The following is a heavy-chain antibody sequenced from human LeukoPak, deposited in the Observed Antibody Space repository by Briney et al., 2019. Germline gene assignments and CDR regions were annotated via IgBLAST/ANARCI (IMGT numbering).Heavy chain of an antibody. CDR1: GVSISSSNW. V-gene: IGHV4-4*02. J-gene: IGHJ4*02. CDR3: ARGHGYKAKDY. CDR2: IHHSGST. D-gene: IGHD5-24*01. Sequence: SETLSLTCAVSGVSISSSNWWNWVRPPPGKGLEWIGEIHHSGSTNYNPSLKSRVTISVDKSKNQFSLKLSSVTAADTAVYYCARGHGYKAKDYWGQGTLVTVSS.